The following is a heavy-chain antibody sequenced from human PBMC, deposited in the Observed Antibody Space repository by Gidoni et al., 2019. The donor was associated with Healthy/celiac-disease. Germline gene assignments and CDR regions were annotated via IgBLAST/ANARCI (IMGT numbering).Heavy chain of an antibody. CDR2: MNPNSGNT. V-gene: IGHV1-8*01. Sequence: QVQLVQSGAELKKHGASVKGSCKASGYTFTSYEINWVRQATGQGFEWMGWMNPNSGNTGYAQKFQCRVTMTRNTSISTAYMELRSLRSEDTAVYYFARGLDIVASHTFDLWGRGTLVTVSS. CDR3: ARGLDIVASHTFDL. CDR1: GYTFTSYE. J-gene: IGHJ2*01. D-gene: IGHD5-12*01.